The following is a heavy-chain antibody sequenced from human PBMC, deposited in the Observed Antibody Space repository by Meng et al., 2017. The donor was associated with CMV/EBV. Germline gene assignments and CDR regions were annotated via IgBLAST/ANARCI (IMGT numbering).Heavy chain of an antibody. CDR3: ARGSYYYDSSGPFDP. V-gene: IGHV1-69*05. CDR2: IVPIFGTT. Sequence: SVKVSCKTSGGTFSSYAFIWVRQAPGQGLEWMAGIVPIFGTTDYAQKFQGRVTLTTDESTSTAYMSLSRLRSDDTAVYYCARGSYYYDSSGPFDPWGQGTLVTVSS. J-gene: IGHJ5*02. CDR1: GGTFSSYA. D-gene: IGHD3-22*01.